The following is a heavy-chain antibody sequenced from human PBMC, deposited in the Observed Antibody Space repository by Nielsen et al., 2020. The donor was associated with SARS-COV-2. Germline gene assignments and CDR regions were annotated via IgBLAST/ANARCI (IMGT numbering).Heavy chain of an antibody. Sequence: GSLRLSCAVYGGSFSGYYWSWIRQPPGKGLEWIGEINHSGSTNYNPSLKSRVTISVDTSKNQFSLKLSSVTAADTAVYYCARVVGCSSTSCYNFNWFDPWGQGTLVTVSS. V-gene: IGHV4-34*01. CDR2: INHSGST. CDR3: ARVVGCSSTSCYNFNWFDP. D-gene: IGHD2-2*02. CDR1: GGSFSGYY. J-gene: IGHJ5*02.